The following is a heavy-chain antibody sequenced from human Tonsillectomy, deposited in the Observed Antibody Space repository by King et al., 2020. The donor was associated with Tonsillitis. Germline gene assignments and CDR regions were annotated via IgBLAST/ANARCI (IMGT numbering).Heavy chain of an antibody. D-gene: IGHD6-19*01. J-gene: IGHJ3*02. Sequence: QLVQSGGGLVQPGGSLRLSCAASGFTFSSYAMSWFRQAPGKGLEWVSTIRGSGGSTYYADSVKGRFPISRDNSKNQLYLQRNSMRAEYTAVYYCAKNQWSSSGWLPPRAFDIWGQGTMVTVSS. CDR3: AKNQWSSSGWLPPRAFDI. CDR1: GFTFSSYA. V-gene: IGHV3-23*04. CDR2: IRGSGGST.